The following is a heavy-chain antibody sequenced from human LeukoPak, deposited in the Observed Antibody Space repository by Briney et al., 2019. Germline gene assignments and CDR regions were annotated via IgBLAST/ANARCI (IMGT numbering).Heavy chain of an antibody. J-gene: IGHJ6*03. V-gene: IGHV4-39*07. D-gene: IGHD2-15*01. Sequence: WVRQAPGKGLEWIGSIFYSGNTYDNPSLKSRVTISVDTSKNQFSLKLSSVTAADTAVYYCARSVEGYCSGGSCYSYYYYMDVWGKGTTVTVSS. CDR2: IFYSGNT. CDR3: ARSVEGYCSGGSCYSYYYYMDV.